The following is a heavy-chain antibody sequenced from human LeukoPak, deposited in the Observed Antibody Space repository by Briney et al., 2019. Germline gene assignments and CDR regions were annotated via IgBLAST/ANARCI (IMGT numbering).Heavy chain of an antibody. CDR1: GFTFSSYS. CDR2: ISSSSSYI. CDR3: ARRGQLPRTFDY. Sequence: GGSLRLSCAASGFTFSSYSMNWVRQAPGKGLEWVSSISSSSSYIYYADSVKGRFTISRDNAKNSLYLQMNSLRAEDTAVYYCARRGQLPRTFDYWGQGTLVTVSS. D-gene: IGHD2-2*01. V-gene: IGHV3-21*01. J-gene: IGHJ4*02.